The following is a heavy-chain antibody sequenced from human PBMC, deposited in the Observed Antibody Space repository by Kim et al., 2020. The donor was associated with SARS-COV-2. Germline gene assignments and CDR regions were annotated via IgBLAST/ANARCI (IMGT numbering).Heavy chain of an antibody. V-gene: IGHV4-4*09. J-gene: IGHJ6*02. CDR2: SGKT. CDR3: ARRGGLDV. Sequence: SGKTNYNPPLKSRVTIAIDKSKNQFSRKVSSVTAADTAVYYCARRGGLDVWGHGTTVTVSS.